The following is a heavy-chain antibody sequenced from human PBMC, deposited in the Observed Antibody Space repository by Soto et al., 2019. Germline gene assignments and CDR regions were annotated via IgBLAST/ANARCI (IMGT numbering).Heavy chain of an antibody. V-gene: IGHV3-74*01. D-gene: IGHD4-17*01. CDR3: ARVRNGDWYFDY. CDR1: GFTFSSYW. J-gene: IGHJ4*02. CDR2: INSDGSTT. Sequence: EVQVVESGGGLVQPGGSLRLSCAASGFTFSSYWMHWVRQAPGKGLVWVSRINSDGSTTSYADSVKGRFTTSRDNAKNTLYLQMNSLRVEDTAVYYCARVRNGDWYFDYWGQGTLVTVSS.